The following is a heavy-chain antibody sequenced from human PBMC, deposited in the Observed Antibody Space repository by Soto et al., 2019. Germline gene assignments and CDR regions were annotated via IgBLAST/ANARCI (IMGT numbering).Heavy chain of an antibody. CDR3: ARPLYSYGPMDV. V-gene: IGHV4-61*01. CDR2: IYYSGSA. J-gene: IGHJ6*02. Sequence: SETLSLTCTVSGGSVSSGSYYWSWIRQPPGKGLEWIGYIYYSGSANYNPSLKSRVTISVDTSKNQFSLKLSSVTAADTAVYYCARPLYSYGPMDVWGQGTTVTVSS. D-gene: IGHD5-18*01. CDR1: GGSVSSGSYY.